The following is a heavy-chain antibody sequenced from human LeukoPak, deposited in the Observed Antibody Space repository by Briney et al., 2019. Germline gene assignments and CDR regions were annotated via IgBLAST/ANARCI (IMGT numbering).Heavy chain of an antibody. CDR2: ISYDGSNK. CDR3: ARGPGPIAGAKNPFDI. D-gene: IGHD1-26*01. Sequence: GGSLRLSCAASGLTFSSYAMHWVRQAPGKGLEWVSVISYDGSNKYYADSVKGRFTISGDKSKNTLYLQMNSLRPEDTAFYYCARGPGPIAGAKNPFDIWGQGTMVTVSS. CDR1: GLTFSSYA. V-gene: IGHV3-30*01. J-gene: IGHJ3*02.